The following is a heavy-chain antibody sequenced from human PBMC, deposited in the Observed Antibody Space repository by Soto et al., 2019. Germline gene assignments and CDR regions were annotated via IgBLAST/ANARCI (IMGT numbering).Heavy chain of an antibody. CDR1: VGSISSGDYY. Sequence: SETLSLTCSVSVGSISSGDYYWMWIRQPPGKGLEWIGYIYYSGSTYYNPSLKSRVTISVDTSKNQFSLKLSSVTAADTAVYYCAREGTPGIDYWGQGTLVTVSS. CDR2: IYYSGST. D-gene: IGHD3-10*01. V-gene: IGHV4-30-4*01. J-gene: IGHJ4*02. CDR3: AREGTPGIDY.